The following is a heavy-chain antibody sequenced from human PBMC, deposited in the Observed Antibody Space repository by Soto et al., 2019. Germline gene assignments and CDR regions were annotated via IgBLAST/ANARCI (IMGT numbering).Heavy chain of an antibody. CDR1: GGSFSGYY. D-gene: IGHD3-10*01. Sequence: SETLSLTCAVYGGSFSGYYWSWIRQPPGKGLEWIGEINHSGSTNYNPSLKSRVTISVDTSKNQFSLKLSSVTAADTAVYYCARVIKSARFGELLSPWFDPWGQGTLVTVSS. J-gene: IGHJ5*02. V-gene: IGHV4-34*01. CDR3: ARVIKSARFGELLSPWFDP. CDR2: INHSGST.